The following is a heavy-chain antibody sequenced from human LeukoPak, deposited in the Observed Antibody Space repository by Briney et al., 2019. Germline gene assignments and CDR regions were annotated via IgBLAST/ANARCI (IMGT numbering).Heavy chain of an antibody. V-gene: IGHV3-23*01. CDR2: ISGSGIST. CDR3: GKDQNVAAAGIPYDY. D-gene: IGHD6-13*01. CDR1: GFTFGNYA. Sequence: GGSLRLSCAASGFTFGNYAMSWVRQAPGKGLEWVSAISGSGISTYYADSVKGRFTISRDNSKDTPYLQMSSLRAEDTAVYYCGKDQNVAAAGIPYDYWGQGTLVTVSS. J-gene: IGHJ4*02.